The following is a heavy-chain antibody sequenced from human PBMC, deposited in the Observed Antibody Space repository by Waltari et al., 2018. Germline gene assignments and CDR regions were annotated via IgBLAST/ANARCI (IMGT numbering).Heavy chain of an antibody. CDR2: SSPIFGTA. V-gene: IGHV1-69*01. J-gene: IGHJ4*02. D-gene: IGHD5-18*01. CDR3: AILKAAPYSYGVDY. Sequence: QVQLVQSGAEVKKPGSSVKVSCKASGGTFSSYAISWVRQAPGQGLEGMGGSSPIFGTANDAQKFQGRVTITADESTSTAYMELSSLRSEDTAVYYCAILKAAPYSYGVDYWGQGTLVTVSS. CDR1: GGTFSSYA.